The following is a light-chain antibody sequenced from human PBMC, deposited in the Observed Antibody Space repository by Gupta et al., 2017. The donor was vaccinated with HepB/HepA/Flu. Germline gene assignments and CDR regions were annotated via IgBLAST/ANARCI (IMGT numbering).Light chain of an antibody. CDR3: QTWGTGTVV. J-gene: IGLJ2*01. CDR2: VSSDGSH. V-gene: IGLV4-69*01. Sequence: QPVLTHSPSASASLGASVKLTYTLSSGHRDYAIAWHQQQPEKGPRYLMKVSSDGSHSKGDGIPDRFSGSSSGAERYITISSLQSEDEADYYCQTWGTGTVVFGGGTKLTVL. CDR1: SGHRDYA.